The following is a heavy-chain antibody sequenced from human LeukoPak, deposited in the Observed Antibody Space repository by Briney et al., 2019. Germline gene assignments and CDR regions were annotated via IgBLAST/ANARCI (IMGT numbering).Heavy chain of an antibody. Sequence: PSETLSLTCTVSGGSISSYYWSWIRQPPGKGLEWIGNIYYSGSTNYNPSLKSRVTISVDTSKNQFSLKLSSVTAADTAVYYCARNLWFGESMGFDYWGQGTLVTVSS. D-gene: IGHD3-10*01. CDR2: IYYSGST. CDR3: ARNLWFGESMGFDY. V-gene: IGHV4-59*01. J-gene: IGHJ4*02. CDR1: GGSISSYY.